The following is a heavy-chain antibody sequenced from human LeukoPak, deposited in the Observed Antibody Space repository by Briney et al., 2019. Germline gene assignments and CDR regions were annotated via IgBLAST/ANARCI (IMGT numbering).Heavy chain of an antibody. D-gene: IGHD5-24*01. CDR2: IYTSGST. CDR3: AREGGDGYNLYYFDY. J-gene: IGHJ4*02. CDR1: GGSISSGSYY. Sequence: SQTLSLTCTVSGGSISSGSYYWSWIRQPAGKGLEWIGRIYTSGSTNCNPSLKSRVTISVDTSKNQFSLKLSSVTAADTAVYYCAREGGDGYNLYYFDYWGQGTLVTVSS. V-gene: IGHV4-61*02.